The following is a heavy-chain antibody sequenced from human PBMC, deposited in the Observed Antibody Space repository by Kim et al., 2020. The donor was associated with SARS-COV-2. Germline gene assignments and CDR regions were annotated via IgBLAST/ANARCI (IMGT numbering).Heavy chain of an antibody. CDR1: GFTFSSYA. CDR3: AKLQWLVLMFGANWFDP. V-gene: IGHV3-23*01. Sequence: GGSLRLSCAASGFTFSSYAMSWVRQAPGKGLEWVSAISGSGGSTYYADSVKGRFTISRDNSKNTLYLQMNSLRAEDTAVYYCAKLQWLVLMFGANWFDPWGQGTLVTVSS. D-gene: IGHD6-19*01. CDR2: ISGSGGST. J-gene: IGHJ5*02.